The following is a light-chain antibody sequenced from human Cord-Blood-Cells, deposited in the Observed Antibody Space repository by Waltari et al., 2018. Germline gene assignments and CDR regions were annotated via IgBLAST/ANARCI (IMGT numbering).Light chain of an antibody. V-gene: IGLV2-23*01. CDR2: EGR. J-gene: IGLJ2*01. CDR1: RSDVGSYNL. CDR3: CSYAGSSTLV. Sequence: QSALTQPASVPGSPGPSPTISCTGTRSDVGSYNLVSWYQQHPGKAPKLMIYEGRKRPSGFSNRFSGSKSGNTASLTISGLQAEDEADYYCCSYAGSSTLVFGGGTKLTVL.